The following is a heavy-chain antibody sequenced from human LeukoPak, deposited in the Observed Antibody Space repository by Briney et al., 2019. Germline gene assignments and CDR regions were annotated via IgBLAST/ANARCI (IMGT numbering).Heavy chain of an antibody. CDR1: GGSMYSYY. V-gene: IGHV4-4*07. CDR2: IHTSWTT. D-gene: IGHD6-13*01. CDR3: ARRNIAAAGNNWFDP. J-gene: IGHJ5*02. Sequence: SETLSLTCSVSGGSMYSYYWSFIRQAAGKGLEWIGRIHTSWTTYYNPSLKSRVTLSVDTSMNQFSLRLTSVTAADTAVYYCARRNIAAAGNNWFDPWGQGTLVTVSS.